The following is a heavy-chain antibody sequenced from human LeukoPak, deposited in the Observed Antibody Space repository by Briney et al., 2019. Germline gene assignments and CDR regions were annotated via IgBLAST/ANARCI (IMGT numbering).Heavy chain of an antibody. J-gene: IGHJ4*02. CDR2: TWYDGRNK. CDR3: ARDLY. V-gene: IGHV3-33*01. CDR1: GITFNA. Sequence: GGSLRLSCAASGITFNAIHWVRQAPGKGLEWVALTWYDGRNKYYADSVKGRFTISIDNSKNMVYLHMNSLRAEDTAVYYCARDLYWGQGTLVTVSS.